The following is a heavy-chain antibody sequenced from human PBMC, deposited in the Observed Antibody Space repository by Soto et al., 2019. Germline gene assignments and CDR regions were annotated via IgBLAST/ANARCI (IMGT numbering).Heavy chain of an antibody. J-gene: IGHJ4*02. CDR1: GGTFSSYA. Sequence: ASVKVSCKASGGTFSSYAISWVRQAPGQGLEWMGGIIPILGIANYAQKFQGRVTITADKSTSTAYMELSSLRSEDTAVYYCARVLGGNFHYWGQGTLVTVSS. D-gene: IGHD2-15*01. V-gene: IGHV1-69*10. CDR2: IIPILGIA. CDR3: ARVLGGNFHY.